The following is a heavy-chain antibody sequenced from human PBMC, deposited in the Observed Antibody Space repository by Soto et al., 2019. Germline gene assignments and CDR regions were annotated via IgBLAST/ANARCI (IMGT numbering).Heavy chain of an antibody. CDR3: AKGHSGSRSVAFDI. Sequence: QVQLVESGGGVVQPGRSLRLSCAASRFTFSSYGMHWVRQAPGKGLEWVAVISYDGSNKYYADSVKGRFTISRDNSKNTLYLQMNSLRAEDTAVYYCAKGHSGSRSVAFDIWGQGTMVTVSS. CDR1: RFTFSSYG. CDR2: ISYDGSNK. V-gene: IGHV3-30*18. J-gene: IGHJ3*02. D-gene: IGHD1-26*01.